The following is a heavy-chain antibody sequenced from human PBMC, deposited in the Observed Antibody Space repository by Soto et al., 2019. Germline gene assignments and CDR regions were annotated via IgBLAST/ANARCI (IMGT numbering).Heavy chain of an antibody. D-gene: IGHD3-3*01. Sequence: SETLSLTCTVSGCSISSTSHYWGWIRQPPGKGLEWIGSIYYTGSTYHNPSLKSRVTLSVDTPKNQFSLKLSSVTAADTAVYYCARLPRITIFGVVIEYEGVPNFDYWGQGTLVTVSS. CDR3: ARLPRITIFGVVIEYEGVPNFDY. J-gene: IGHJ4*02. CDR1: GCSISSTSHY. CDR2: IYYTGST. V-gene: IGHV4-39*01.